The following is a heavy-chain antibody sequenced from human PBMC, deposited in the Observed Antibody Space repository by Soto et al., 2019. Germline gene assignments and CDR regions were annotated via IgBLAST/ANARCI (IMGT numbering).Heavy chain of an antibody. Sequence: PGESLKISCKGFGCSCASYGSGRVRQMPGKGLEWMGIIYPGDSDTRYSPSFQGQVTISADKSISTAYLQWSSLKASDTAMYYCATSGNYYYYGMDVWGQGPTVTAP. V-gene: IGHV5-51*01. CDR1: GCSCASYG. CDR3: ATSGNYYYYGMDV. CDR2: IYPGDSDT. J-gene: IGHJ6*02. D-gene: IGHD3-3*01.